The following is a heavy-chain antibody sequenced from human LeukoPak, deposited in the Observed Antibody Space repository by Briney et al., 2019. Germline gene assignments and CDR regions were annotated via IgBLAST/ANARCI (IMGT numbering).Heavy chain of an antibody. CDR1: GYTFTSYG. Sequence: ASVKVSCKASGYTFTSYGISWVRQAPGQGLEWMGWISAYNGNTNYAQKLQGRVTMTTDTSTSTAYMELRSLRSDDTAVYYCARDQVAYCGGDCSDDAFDIWGQGTMATVSS. CDR2: ISAYNGNT. D-gene: IGHD2-21*02. J-gene: IGHJ3*02. CDR3: ARDQVAYCGGDCSDDAFDI. V-gene: IGHV1-18*01.